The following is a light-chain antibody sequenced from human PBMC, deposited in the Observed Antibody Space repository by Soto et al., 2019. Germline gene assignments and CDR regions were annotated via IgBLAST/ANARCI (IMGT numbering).Light chain of an antibody. Sequence: DIQMAQSPSSLSASVGDRVTITCRASQSISNFLNWYQQKPGKAPQLLTYAASSLHSGVPSRFSGRGSGTDFTLSISSLHPEDFATYYCQQSYSTPLTVGGGTKVDIK. CDR3: QQSYSTPLT. CDR1: QSISNF. V-gene: IGKV1-39*01. J-gene: IGKJ4*01. CDR2: AAS.